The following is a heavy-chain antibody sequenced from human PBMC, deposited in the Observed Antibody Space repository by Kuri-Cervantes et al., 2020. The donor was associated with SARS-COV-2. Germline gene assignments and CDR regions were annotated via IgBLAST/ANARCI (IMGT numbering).Heavy chain of an antibody. J-gene: IGHJ3*02. CDR1: GGSISSGDYY. CDR3: ARRGGGYDLGDAFDI. Sequence: LRLSCTVSGGSISSGDYYWSWIRQPPGKGLEWIGRIYTSGSTYYNPSLKSRVTISVDTSKNQFSLKLSSVTAADTAVYYCARRGGGYDLGDAFDIWGQGTMVTVSS. V-gene: IGHV4-61*02. CDR2: IYTSGST. D-gene: IGHD5-12*01.